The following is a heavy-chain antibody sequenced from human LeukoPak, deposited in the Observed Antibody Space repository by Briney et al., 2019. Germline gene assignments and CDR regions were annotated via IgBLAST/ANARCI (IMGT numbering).Heavy chain of an antibody. J-gene: IGHJ4*02. V-gene: IGHV4-61*02. CDR1: GGSISSGSYY. Sequence: SETLSLTCTASGGSISSGSYYWSWIRQPAGQGLEWIGRIYTSGSTNYNPSLKSRVTISVDTSKNQFSLKLSSVTAADTAVYYCARIYSGYDLSGVGIDYWGQGTLVTVSS. CDR2: IYTSGST. CDR3: ARIYSGYDLSGVGIDY. D-gene: IGHD5-12*01.